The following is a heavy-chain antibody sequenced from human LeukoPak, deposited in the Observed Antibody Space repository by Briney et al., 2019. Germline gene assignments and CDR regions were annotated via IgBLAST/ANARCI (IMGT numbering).Heavy chain of an antibody. CDR2: MYTSGST. J-gene: IGHJ4*02. V-gene: IGHV4-61*02. CDR1: GGSISSGYHY. CDR3: ARGGVQGYCSGGSCPLDY. Sequence: SETLSLTCTVSGGSISSGYHYWSWIRQPAGKGLEWIGRMYTSGSTEYNPSLNSRVTISVDTSKNQFSLKLSSVTAADTAVYYCARGGVQGYCSGGSCPLDYWGQGTLVTVSS. D-gene: IGHD2-15*01.